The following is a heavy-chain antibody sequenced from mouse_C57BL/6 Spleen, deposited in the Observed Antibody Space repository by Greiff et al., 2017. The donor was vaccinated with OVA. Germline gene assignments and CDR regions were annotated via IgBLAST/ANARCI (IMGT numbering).Heavy chain of an antibody. CDR1: GYTFTSYW. Sequence: VQLQQPGAELVKPGASVKVSCKASGYTFTSYWMHWVKQRPGQGLEWIGRIHPSDSDTNYNQKFKGKATLTVDKSSSTAYMQLSSLTSEDAAVYYCAVLYDYDQAWFAYWGQGTLVTVSA. CDR2: IHPSDSDT. D-gene: IGHD2-4*01. CDR3: AVLYDYDQAWFAY. J-gene: IGHJ3*01. V-gene: IGHV1-74*01.